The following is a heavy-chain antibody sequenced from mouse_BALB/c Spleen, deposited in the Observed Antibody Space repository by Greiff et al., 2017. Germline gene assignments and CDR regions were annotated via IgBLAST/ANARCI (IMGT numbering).Heavy chain of an antibody. CDR1: GYTFTSYW. CDR3: ARYDYDGRFAY. V-gene: IGHV1S132*01. CDR2: IFPGTGTT. D-gene: IGHD2-4*01. J-gene: IGHJ3*01. Sequence: VQLQQSGAELVKPGASVKLSCKTSGYTFTSYWIQWVKQRPGQGLGWIGEIFPGTGTTYYNEKFKGKATLTIDTSSSTAYMQLSSLTSEDSAVYFCARYDYDGRFAYWGQGTLVTVSA.